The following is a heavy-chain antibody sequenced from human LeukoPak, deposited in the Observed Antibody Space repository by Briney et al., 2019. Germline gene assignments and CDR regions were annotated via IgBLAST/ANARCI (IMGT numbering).Heavy chain of an antibody. V-gene: IGHV4-4*07. CDR3: ARDDSYYSAYDY. D-gene: IGHD2-15*01. J-gene: IGHJ4*02. CDR2: MYTSGTT. CDR1: GGSINSYY. Sequence: SETLSLTCTVSGGSINSYYWNWIRQPAGKGLEWIGRMYTSGTTNYNPSLKSRVTMSVDTSKNQFSLKLTSVTAADTAVYYCARDDSYYSAYDYWGQGTLVTVSS.